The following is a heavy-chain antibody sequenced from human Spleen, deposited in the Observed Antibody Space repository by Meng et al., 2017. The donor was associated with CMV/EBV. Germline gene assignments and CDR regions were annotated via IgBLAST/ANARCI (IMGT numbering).Heavy chain of an antibody. D-gene: IGHD2-2*02. CDR2: ISGSGGST. Sequence: GGSLRLSCAASGFLFSDYAMSWVRQAPGKGLEWVSSISGSGGSTYHTDSVKGRFTISRDNSKNTLYLQMNSLRAEDTAVYYCAKEGCTSTSCYNNRWGQGTLVTVSS. CDR3: AKEGCTSTSCYNNR. CDR1: GFLFSDYA. J-gene: IGHJ5*02. V-gene: IGHV3-23*01.